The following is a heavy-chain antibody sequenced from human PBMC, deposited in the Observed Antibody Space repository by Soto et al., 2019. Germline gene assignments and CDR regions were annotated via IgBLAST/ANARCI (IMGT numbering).Heavy chain of an antibody. Sequence: QITLKESGPTLVKPTQNLTLTCTFSGFSLSTSGVGVGWIRQPPGKALEWLALIYWDDDKRYSPSLKSRLTITKDTSKNQVVLTMTNMDPVDTATYYCAHRGRTMVRGVLFDYWGQGTLVTVSS. CDR2: IYWDDDK. J-gene: IGHJ4*02. CDR3: AHRGRTMVRGVLFDY. CDR1: GFSLSTSGVG. D-gene: IGHD3-10*01. V-gene: IGHV2-5*02.